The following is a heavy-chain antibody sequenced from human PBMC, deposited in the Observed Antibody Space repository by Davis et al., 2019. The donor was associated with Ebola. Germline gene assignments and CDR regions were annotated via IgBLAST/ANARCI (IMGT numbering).Heavy chain of an antibody. Sequence: GGSLRLSCAASGFTFSSYEMNWVRQAPGKGLEWVSYISSSGSTIYYADSVKGRFTISRDNAKNSLYLQMNSLRAEDTAVYYCAKGGGYCTGGVCYTLDYWGQGTLVTVSS. D-gene: IGHD2-8*02. J-gene: IGHJ4*02. CDR3: AKGGGYCTGGVCYTLDY. CDR1: GFTFSSYE. CDR2: ISSSGSTI. V-gene: IGHV3-48*03.